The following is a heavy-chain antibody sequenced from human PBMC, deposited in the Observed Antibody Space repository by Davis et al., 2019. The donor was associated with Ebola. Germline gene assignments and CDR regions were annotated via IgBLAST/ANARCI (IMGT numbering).Heavy chain of an antibody. J-gene: IGHJ4*02. D-gene: IGHD3-10*01. CDR3: ARDTAELLWFGIDY. CDR2: IYYSGST. V-gene: IGHV4-34*01. CDR1: GGSFSGYY. Sequence: MPSETLSLTCAVHGGSFSGYYWSWIRQPPGKGLEWIGYIYYSGSTYYNPSLKSRVTISVDKSKNQFSLKLSSVTAADTAVYYCARDTAELLWFGIDYWGQGTLVTVSS.